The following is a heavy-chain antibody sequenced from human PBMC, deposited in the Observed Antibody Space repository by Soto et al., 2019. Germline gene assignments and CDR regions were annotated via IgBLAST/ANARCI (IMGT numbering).Heavy chain of an antibody. CDR1: GYSFTSYW. CDR2: IYPGDSDT. D-gene: IGHD2-15*01. V-gene: IGHV5-51*01. Sequence: GESRKISCKGSGYSFTSYWIGWVRQMPGKGLQWMGIIYPGDSDTRYSPSFQGQVTISADKSISSAYLQWSSLKASDTAMYYCARQGYSSGGAFDVWGQGTMVTVSS. CDR3: ARQGYSSGGAFDV. J-gene: IGHJ3*01.